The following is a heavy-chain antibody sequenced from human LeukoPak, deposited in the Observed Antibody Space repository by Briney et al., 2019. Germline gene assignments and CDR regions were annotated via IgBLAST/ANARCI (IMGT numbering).Heavy chain of an antibody. V-gene: IGHV3-74*01. CDR2: INSDGSST. J-gene: IGHJ4*02. D-gene: IGHD6-19*01. Sequence: GGSLRLSCAASGFTFSIYWMHWVRQAPGKGLVWVSRINSDGSSTSYADSVKGRFTVSRDNAKSTLYLQMNSLRAEDTAVYYCARTYSSGWFWAYYFDYWGQGTLVTVSS. CDR1: GFTFSIYW. CDR3: ARTYSSGWFWAYYFDY.